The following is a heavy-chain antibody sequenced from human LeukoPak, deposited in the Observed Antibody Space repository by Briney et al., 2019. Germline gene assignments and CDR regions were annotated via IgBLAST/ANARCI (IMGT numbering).Heavy chain of an antibody. CDR3: AREGVGSSGWYRWFDP. CDR1: GGSISSYY. Sequence: KPSETLSLTCTVSGGSISSYYWSWIRQPAGKGLEWIGRIYTSGSTNYNPSLKSRVTTSVDTSKNQFSLKLSSVTAADTAVYYCAREGVGSSGWYRWFDPWGQGTLVTVSS. D-gene: IGHD6-19*01. V-gene: IGHV4-4*07. CDR2: IYTSGST. J-gene: IGHJ5*02.